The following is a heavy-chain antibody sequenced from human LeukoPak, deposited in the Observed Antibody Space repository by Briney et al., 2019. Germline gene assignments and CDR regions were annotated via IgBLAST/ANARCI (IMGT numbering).Heavy chain of an antibody. CDR3: AGPVPAALFSTHYYYYAMDV. J-gene: IGHJ6*02. D-gene: IGHD2-2*01. V-gene: IGHV3-30*04. CDR1: GFTFSDYA. CDR2: ISYDGSNR. Sequence: GGSLRLSCAASGFTFSDYAMHWVRQAPGKGLEWVADISYDGSNRYYADSVKGRFTISRDNSKNTLYLQMNSLRAEDTAMYYCAGPVPAALFSTHYYYYAMDVWGQGTTVTVSS.